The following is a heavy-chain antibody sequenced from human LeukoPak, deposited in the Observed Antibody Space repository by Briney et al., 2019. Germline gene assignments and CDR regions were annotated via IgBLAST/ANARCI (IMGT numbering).Heavy chain of an antibody. J-gene: IGHJ4*02. CDR1: GFTFTSYA. Sequence: GASLKLSCEASGFTFTSYAMNWVRQATGKGLEWMAWMNPNSGNTDYAHNFQGRVTMTRNSSISTVYMELSSLRSEDTAVYYCARSPYGGYGGIFDYWGQGTLVTVSS. V-gene: IGHV1-8*02. CDR3: ARSPYGGYGGIFDY. D-gene: IGHD5-12*01. CDR2: MNPNSGNT.